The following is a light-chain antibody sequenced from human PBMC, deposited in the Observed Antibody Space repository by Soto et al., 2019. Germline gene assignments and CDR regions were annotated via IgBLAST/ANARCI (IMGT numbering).Light chain of an antibody. J-gene: IGKJ1*01. CDR1: QSISSW. V-gene: IGKV1-5*03. CDR3: QEYNSYPWT. CDR2: KAS. Sequence: DIQMTQSPSTLSASLGDRVTITCRASQSISSWLAWYQQKPGKAPKLLIFKASSLEGAVTSGFRGSGSGTEFNLSNSSLQTDACATYYCQEYNSYPWTFGQGTKVEIK.